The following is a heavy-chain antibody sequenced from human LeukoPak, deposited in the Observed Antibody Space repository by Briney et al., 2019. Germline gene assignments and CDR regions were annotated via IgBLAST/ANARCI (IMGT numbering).Heavy chain of an antibody. CDR3: ARVGAYYDILTARPGPNLDY. Sequence: SETLSLTCAVYGGSFSGYYWSWIRQPPGKGLEWIGEINHSGSTNYNPSLKSRVTISVDTSKNQFSLKLSSVTAADTAVYHCARVGAYYDILTARPGPNLDYWGQGILVTVSS. J-gene: IGHJ4*02. CDR2: INHSGST. D-gene: IGHD3-9*01. V-gene: IGHV4-34*01. CDR1: GGSFSGYY.